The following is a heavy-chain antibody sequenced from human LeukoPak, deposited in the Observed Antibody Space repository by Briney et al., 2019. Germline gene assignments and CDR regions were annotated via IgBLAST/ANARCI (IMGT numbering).Heavy chain of an antibody. CDR1: GGSISSSNW. CDR2: IYHSGST. V-gene: IGHV4-4*02. CDR3: AKEGNGSGWYMSRAFDI. D-gene: IGHD6-19*01. J-gene: IGHJ3*02. Sequence: PSETLSLTCAVSGGSISSSNWWSWVRQPPGKGLEWIGEIYHSGSTNYNPSLKSRVTISVDKSKNQFSLKLSSVTAADTAVYYCAKEGNGSGWYMSRAFDIWGQGTMVTVSS.